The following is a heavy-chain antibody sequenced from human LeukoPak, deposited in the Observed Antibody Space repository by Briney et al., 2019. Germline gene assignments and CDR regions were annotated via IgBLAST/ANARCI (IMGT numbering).Heavy chain of an antibody. D-gene: IGHD5-12*01. CDR1: GYTFTGYY. CDR3: ARVLDSGYPVWDC. J-gene: IGHJ4*02. CDR2: INPNSGVT. Sequence: ASVKVSCKASGYTFTGYYMHWVRQAPGQGLEWMGWINPNSGVTNYAQKFQGRVTMTRDTSVSTAYMELSRLRSDDTAVYYCARVLDSGYPVWDCWGQGTLVTVSS. V-gene: IGHV1-2*02.